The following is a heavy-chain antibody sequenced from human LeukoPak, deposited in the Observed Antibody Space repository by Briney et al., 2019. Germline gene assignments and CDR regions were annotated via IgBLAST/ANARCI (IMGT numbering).Heavy chain of an antibody. J-gene: IGHJ4*02. CDR1: GYTFTSYG. Sequence: GALVKVSCKASGYTFTSYGISWVRQAPGQGLEWMGWISAYNGNTNYAQKLQGRVTMTTDTSTSTAYMELRSLRSDDTAVYYCASGLLYSGSYYGSYWGQGTLVTVSS. CDR3: ASGLLYSGSYYGSY. CDR2: ISAYNGNT. D-gene: IGHD1-26*01. V-gene: IGHV1-18*01.